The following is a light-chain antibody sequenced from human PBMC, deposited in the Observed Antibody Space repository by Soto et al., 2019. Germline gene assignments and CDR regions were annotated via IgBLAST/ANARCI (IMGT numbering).Light chain of an antibody. CDR2: DVS. CDR1: SSDVGGYNY. V-gene: IGLV2-14*01. CDR3: SSYTSSSSHYV. J-gene: IGLJ1*01. Sequence: QSALTQPASVSGSPGQSITISCTGTSSDVGGYNYVSWYQQHPGKAPKLMIYDVSNRPSGVSNRFSGSKSGNTASLTISGLQAEDEADYYCSSYTSSSSHYVFGTGTPLTVL.